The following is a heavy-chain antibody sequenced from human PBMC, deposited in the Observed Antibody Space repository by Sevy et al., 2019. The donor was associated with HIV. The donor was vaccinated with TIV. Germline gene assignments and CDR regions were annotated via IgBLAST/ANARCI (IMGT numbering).Heavy chain of an antibody. CDR1: GGSISSYY. D-gene: IGHD2-2*01. Sequence: SETLSLTCTVSGGSISSYYWSWIRQPAGKGLEWIGRIYTSGSTNYNPSLKSRVTMSVEPSKNQFSLKLSSVTAADTAVYYCARDQYCSSTSCYRFDPWGQGTLVTVSS. J-gene: IGHJ5*02. V-gene: IGHV4-4*07. CDR2: IYTSGST. CDR3: ARDQYCSSTSCYRFDP.